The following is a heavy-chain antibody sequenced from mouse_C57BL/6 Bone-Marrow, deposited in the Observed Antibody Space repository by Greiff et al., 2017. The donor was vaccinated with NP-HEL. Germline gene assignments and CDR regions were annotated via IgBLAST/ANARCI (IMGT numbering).Heavy chain of an antibody. CDR3: ARRGNYSWFAY. CDR2: IYPGGGYT. V-gene: IGHV1-63*01. Sequence: QVQLQQSGAELVRPGTSVKMSCKASGYTFTNYWIGWAKQRPGHGLEWIGDIYPGGGYTNYNEKFKGKATLTADKSSSKAYMQISSLTSEDAAIYYCARRGNYSWFAYWGQGTLVTVSA. D-gene: IGHD1-1*01. J-gene: IGHJ3*01. CDR1: GYTFTNYW.